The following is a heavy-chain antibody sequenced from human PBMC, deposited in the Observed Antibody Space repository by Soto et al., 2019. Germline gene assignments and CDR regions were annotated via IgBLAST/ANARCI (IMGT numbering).Heavy chain of an antibody. CDR3: ARKEYRSWFPAFDF. CDR2: IYAGDSDT. V-gene: IGHV5-51*01. Sequence: PGESLKISCKGSGYRFSSYWIGWVRQMPGKGLEWMGIIYAGDSDTRYSPSFQGQVTISADKSFSTAYLQWSSLKASDTAMYYCARKEYRSWFPAFDFWGQGTMVTVS. J-gene: IGHJ3*01. CDR1: GYRFSSYW. D-gene: IGHD6-6*01.